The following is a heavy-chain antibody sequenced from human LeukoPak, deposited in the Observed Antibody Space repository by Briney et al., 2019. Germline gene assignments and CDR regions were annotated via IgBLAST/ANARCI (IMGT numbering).Heavy chain of an antibody. V-gene: IGHV1-69*13. Sequence: GASVKVSCKASGGTFSSYAISWVRQAPGQGLEWMGGIIPIFGTANYAQKFQGRVTITADESTSTAYMELSSLRSEDTAVYYCAVGTYYYDSSGYPIDYWGQGTLVTVSS. D-gene: IGHD3-22*01. CDR2: IIPIFGTA. J-gene: IGHJ4*02. CDR3: AVGTYYYDSSGYPIDY. CDR1: GGTFSSYA.